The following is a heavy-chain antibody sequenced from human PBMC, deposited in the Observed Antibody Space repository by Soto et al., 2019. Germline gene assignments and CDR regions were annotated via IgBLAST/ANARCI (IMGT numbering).Heavy chain of an antibody. V-gene: IGHV4-34*01. J-gene: IGHJ6*02. Sequence: SETLSLTCAVYGGSFSGYYWSWIRQPPGKGLEWIGEINHSGSTNYNPSLKSRVTISVDTSKNQFSLKLSSVTAADTAVYYCARRNYYGSGSYYYYYYYVMDVWGQVTKVTVSS. CDR2: INHSGST. CDR3: ARRNYYGSGSYYYYYYYVMDV. CDR1: GGSFSGYY. D-gene: IGHD3-10*01.